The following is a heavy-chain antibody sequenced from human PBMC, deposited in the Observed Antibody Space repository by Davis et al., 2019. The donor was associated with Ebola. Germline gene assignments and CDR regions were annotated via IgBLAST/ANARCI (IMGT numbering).Heavy chain of an antibody. CDR1: AFSFSNYN. D-gene: IGHD2-15*01. CDR3: AMTGSRAWPSWFDP. CDR2: ISTSSNYI. Sequence: GESLKISCAASAFSFSNYNMNWVRQAPGKGLEWVSSISTSSNYIYYADSVKGRFTISRDDAKNSLYLQMRSLRAEAPAVYSCAMTGSRAWPSWFDPWGQGTLVTVSS. V-gene: IGHV3-21*01. J-gene: IGHJ5*02.